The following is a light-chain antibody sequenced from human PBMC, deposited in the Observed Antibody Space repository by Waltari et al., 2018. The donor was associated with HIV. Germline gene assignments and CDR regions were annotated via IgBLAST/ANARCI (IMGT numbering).Light chain of an antibody. CDR3: NSRDSSGNLVV. J-gene: IGLJ2*01. CDR1: SLRSYY. CDR2: GKH. Sequence: SSELTQDPAVSVALGQTVSITCQGDSLRSYYASWYQQMPGQAPVRVNYGKHNRPAGIPDRFSGSSSGNTASLTITGAQAEDEADYYCNSRDSSGNLVVFGGGTKLTVL. V-gene: IGLV3-19*01.